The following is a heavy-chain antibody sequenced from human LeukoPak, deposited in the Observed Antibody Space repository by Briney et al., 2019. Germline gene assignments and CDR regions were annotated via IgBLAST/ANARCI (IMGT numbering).Heavy chain of an antibody. CDR1: GFTFSSYA. CDR2: ISYDGSNK. Sequence: PGGSLRLSCAASGFTFSSYAMHWVRQAPGKGLEWVAVISYDGSNKYYADSVKGRFTISRDNSKNTPYLQMNSLRAEDTAVYYCARAQSILEGTYVDIVATYYSYYFDYWGQGTLVTVSS. D-gene: IGHD5-12*01. V-gene: IGHV3-30*04. J-gene: IGHJ4*02. CDR3: ARAQSILEGTYVDIVATYYSYYFDY.